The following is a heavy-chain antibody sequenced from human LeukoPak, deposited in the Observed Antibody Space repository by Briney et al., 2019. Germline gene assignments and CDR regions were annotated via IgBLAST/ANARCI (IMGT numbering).Heavy chain of an antibody. CDR3: ARVPTNSWYNWFDP. CDR1: GFTFSSYD. J-gene: IGHJ5*02. CDR2: IGTAGDT. Sequence: GGSLRLSCAASGFTFSSYDMHWVRQATGKGLEWVSAIGTAGDTYYPGSVKGRFTISRENAKNSLYLQMNSLRAEDTAIYYCARVPTNSWYNWFDPWGQGTLVTVSS. V-gene: IGHV3-13*01. D-gene: IGHD2-8*01.